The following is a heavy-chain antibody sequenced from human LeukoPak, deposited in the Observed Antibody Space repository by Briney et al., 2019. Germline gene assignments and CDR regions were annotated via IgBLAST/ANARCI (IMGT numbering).Heavy chain of an antibody. V-gene: IGHV3-7*01. D-gene: IGHD2-15*01. J-gene: IGHJ4*02. CDR3: ASGVAAYYFDY. Sequence: PGGSVRLSCAASGFTFSSYWMSWVRQAPGKGLEWVANIKQDGSEKYYVDSVKGRFTISRDNAKNSLYLQMNSLRAEDSAVYYCASGVAAYYFDYWGQGTLVTVSS. CDR2: IKQDGSEK. CDR1: GFTFSSYW.